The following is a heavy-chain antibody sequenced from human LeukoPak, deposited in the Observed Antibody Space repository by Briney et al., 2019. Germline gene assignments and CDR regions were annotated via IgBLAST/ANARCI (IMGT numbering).Heavy chain of an antibody. CDR2: ISWNSARI. J-gene: IGHJ4*02. CDR3: AKDIRGYYDDIGYINF. CDR1: GFTFDDYA. Sequence: GGSLRLSCAVSGFTFDDYAMHWVRQAPGKGLEWVSSISWNSARIAYADSVKGRFSISRDNARNSLYLQMNSLRSEDMAFYYCAKDIRGYYDDIGYINFWGQGTLVIVSS. V-gene: IGHV3-9*03. D-gene: IGHD3-22*01.